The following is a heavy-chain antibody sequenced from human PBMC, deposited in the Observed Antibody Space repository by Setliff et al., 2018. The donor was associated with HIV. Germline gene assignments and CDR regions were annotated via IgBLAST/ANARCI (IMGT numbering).Heavy chain of an antibody. V-gene: IGHV4-59*01. Sequence: SETLSLTCIVSGASISSDTWSWIRQPPGKGLQWIGFIYNSEMINYNPSLKSRVSMSLDTSKNQFSLKLSSVTAADTAVYHCAREREAWSAYDSWGQGTLVTVS. CDR2: IYNSEMI. J-gene: IGHJ5*02. D-gene: IGHD3-3*01. CDR1: GASISSDT. CDR3: AREREAWSAYDS.